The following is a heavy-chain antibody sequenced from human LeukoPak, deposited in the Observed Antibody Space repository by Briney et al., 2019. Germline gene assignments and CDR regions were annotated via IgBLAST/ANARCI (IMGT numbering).Heavy chain of an antibody. CDR3: ARNYYDSSGYYFTTIFDY. Sequence: GRSLRLSCAASGFTFSSYALHWVRQAPGKGLEWVAVISYDGSNKYYADSVKGRFTISRDNSKNTLYLQMNSLRAEDTAVYYCARNYYDSSGYYFTTIFDYWGQGTLVTVSS. CDR2: ISYDGSNK. J-gene: IGHJ4*02. D-gene: IGHD3-22*01. CDR1: GFTFSSYA. V-gene: IGHV3-30-3*01.